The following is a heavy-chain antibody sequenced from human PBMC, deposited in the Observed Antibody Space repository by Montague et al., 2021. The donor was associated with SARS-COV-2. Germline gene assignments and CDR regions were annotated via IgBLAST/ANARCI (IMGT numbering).Heavy chain of an antibody. V-gene: IGHV3-30*04. D-gene: IGHD3-9*01. CDR2: ISNDGSNK. CDR1: GFYFSYA. Sequence: SLRLSCAASGFYFSYAMHWVRQAPGKGLEWVALISNDGSNKHYADSVKGRFTISRDNSKSTLYLQMNSLRTEDTAVYYCARMRFFDWPPHYYMDVWGKGTTVTVSS. CDR3: ARMRFFDWPPHYYMDV. J-gene: IGHJ6*03.